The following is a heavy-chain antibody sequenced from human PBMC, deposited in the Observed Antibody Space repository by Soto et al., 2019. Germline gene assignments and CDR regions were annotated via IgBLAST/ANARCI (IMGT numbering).Heavy chain of an antibody. CDR3: AKGGTNDYSPLDF. CDR2: ISGSGTNT. J-gene: IGHJ4*02. CDR1: GFTFSSYA. V-gene: IGHV3-23*01. D-gene: IGHD2-8*01. Sequence: PGGSLRLSCAVSGFTFSSYAMTWVRQAPGKGLEWVSVISGSGTNTYYAGTVKGRVTISRDNSNNTLWLQMDRLRAEDTAIYYCAKGGTNDYSPLDFCGQGT.